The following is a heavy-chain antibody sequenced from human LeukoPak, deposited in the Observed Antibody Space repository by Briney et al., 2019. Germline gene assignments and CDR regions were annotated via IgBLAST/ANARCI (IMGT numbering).Heavy chain of an antibody. CDR2: MNPNSGNT. CDR1: GYTFTSYD. Sequence: ASVKVSCKASGYTFTSYDINCARQATGQGLEWVGWMNPNSGNTGYAQKFQGRVTITRNTSISTAYMELSSLRSEETGVYCCARGYYDFWSGYPHGVFDIWGQGTMVSVS. D-gene: IGHD3-3*01. CDR3: ARGYYDFWSGYPHGVFDI. J-gene: IGHJ3*02. V-gene: IGHV1-8*03.